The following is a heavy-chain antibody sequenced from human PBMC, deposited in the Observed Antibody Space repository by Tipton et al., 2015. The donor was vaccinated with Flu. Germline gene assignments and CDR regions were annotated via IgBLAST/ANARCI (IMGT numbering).Heavy chain of an antibody. D-gene: IGHD3-22*01. J-gene: IGHJ5*02. V-gene: IGHV4-59*01. CDR2: IYYSGIT. CDR3: ARVGGDYRDTSGFIPWFDL. CDR1: GASISSYY. Sequence: TLSLTCTVSGASISSYYWSWIRQPPGKGLEWIGYIYYSGITNYNSSLKSRVTISVDTSKNQFSLRLSSVTAADTAVYYCARVGGDYRDTSGFIPWFDLWGQGTLVTVSS.